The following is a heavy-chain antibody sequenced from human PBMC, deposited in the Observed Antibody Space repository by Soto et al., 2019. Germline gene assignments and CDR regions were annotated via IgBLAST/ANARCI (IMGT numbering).Heavy chain of an antibody. J-gene: IGHJ3*02. CDR1: AGSFSHYY. CDR2: VKHSGSS. CDR3: ARGGSSDWQVALDT. D-gene: IGHD6-19*01. Sequence: SETLSLTCAVYAGSFSHYYWNWIRQSPGKGLEWIGKVKHSGSSNYNPSLRSRVSISVDMSKNQFSLRVPSVTAADTAVYYCARGGSSDWQVALDTWGQGTMVTVSS. V-gene: IGHV4-34*01.